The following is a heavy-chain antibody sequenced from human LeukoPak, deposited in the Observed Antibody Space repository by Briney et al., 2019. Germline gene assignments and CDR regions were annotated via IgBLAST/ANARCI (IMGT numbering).Heavy chain of an antibody. J-gene: IGHJ4*02. Sequence: SETLSLTCTVSGGSISSNYWSWIRQPPGKGLEWIGYVYYSRSSNYNPSLKSRVSISVDTSKNHFSLKLSSVTAADTAMYYCARGVGSGYIDYWGQGTLVTVSS. CDR2: VYYSRSS. D-gene: IGHD3-3*01. CDR1: GGSISSNY. CDR3: ARGVGSGYIDY. V-gene: IGHV4-59*01.